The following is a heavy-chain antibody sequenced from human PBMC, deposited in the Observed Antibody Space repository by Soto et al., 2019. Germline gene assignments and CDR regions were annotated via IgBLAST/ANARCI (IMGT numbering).Heavy chain of an antibody. CDR3: TSKEPKYNWNYGAYFDY. D-gene: IGHD1-7*01. Sequence: EVQLVESGGGLVQPGGSLKLSCAASGFTFSGSAMHWVRQASGKGLEWVGRIRTKANSYATAYAASVKGRLTISRDDSTNTAYLKMNSMKTEDTAVYYCTSKEPKYNWNYGAYFDYSGQGTLVTVSS. V-gene: IGHV3-73*02. CDR1: GFTFSGSA. CDR2: IRTKANSYAT. J-gene: IGHJ4*02.